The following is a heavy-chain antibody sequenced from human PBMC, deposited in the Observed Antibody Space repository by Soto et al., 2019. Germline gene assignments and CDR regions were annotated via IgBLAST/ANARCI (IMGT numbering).Heavy chain of an antibody. CDR2: IIPIFGTA. CDR1: GGTFSSYA. Sequence: SVKVSCKASGGTFSSYAISWVRQAPGQGLEWMGGIIPIFGTANYAQKFQGRVTITADESTSTAYMELSSLRSEDTAVYYCARASWYSSSLLRTTSSVGIYYYYYGMDVWGQGTTVTVSS. CDR3: ARASWYSSSLLRTTSSVGIYYYYYGMDV. D-gene: IGHD6-6*01. J-gene: IGHJ6*02. V-gene: IGHV1-69*13.